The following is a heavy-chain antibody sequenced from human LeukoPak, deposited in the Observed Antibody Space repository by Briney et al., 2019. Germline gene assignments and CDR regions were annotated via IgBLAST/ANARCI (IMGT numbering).Heavy chain of an antibody. CDR2: ISDSGSST. CDR1: AFTFSSYA. V-gene: IGHV3-23*01. J-gene: IGHJ4*02. Sequence: GGSLRLSCAASAFTFSSYAMSWVRQAPGKGLEWVSAISDSGSSTYYADSVKGRFTISRDNAKNTLYLQMNSLRAEDTAVYYCAKDLHYGSADYWGQGTLVTVSS. CDR3: AKDLHYGSADY. D-gene: IGHD3-10*01.